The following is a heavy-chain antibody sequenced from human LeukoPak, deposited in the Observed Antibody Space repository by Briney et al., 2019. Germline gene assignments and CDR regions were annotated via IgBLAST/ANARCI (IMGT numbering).Heavy chain of an antibody. D-gene: IGHD4-23*01. J-gene: IGHJ4*02. CDR2: INPSGGST. CDR1: GYTFTSYY. Sequence: ASVKVSCKASGYTFTSYYMHWVRQAPGQGLEWMGIINPSGGSTSYAQKFQGRVTMTRDMSTSTVYMELSSLRSEDTAVYSCARVGVVTQFDYWGQGTLVTVSS. CDR3: ARVGVVTQFDY. V-gene: IGHV1-46*01.